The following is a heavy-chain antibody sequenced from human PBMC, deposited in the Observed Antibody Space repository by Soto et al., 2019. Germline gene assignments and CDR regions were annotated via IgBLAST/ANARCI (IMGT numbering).Heavy chain of an antibody. V-gene: IGHV1-2*04. CDR3: ARDWGTNGTTNFDY. J-gene: IGHJ4*02. Sequence: ASVKVSCKASGYTFTGYYMHWVRQAPGQGLEWMGWINPNSGGTNYAQKFQGWVTMTRDTSISTAYMELSRMRSDDTAVYYCARDWGTNGTTNFDYWGQGILVNVS. CDR1: GYTFTGYY. CDR2: INPNSGGT. D-gene: IGHD1-1*01.